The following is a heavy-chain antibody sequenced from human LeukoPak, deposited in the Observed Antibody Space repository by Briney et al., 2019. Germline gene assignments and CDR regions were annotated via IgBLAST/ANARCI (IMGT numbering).Heavy chain of an antibody. CDR3: ARAPRLGYCSGGSCYSVRDYYGMDV. D-gene: IGHD2-15*01. CDR2: IKQDGSEK. V-gene: IGHV3-7*04. J-gene: IGHJ6*02. CDR1: GFTFSSYW. Sequence: GGSLRLSCAASGFTFSSYWMSWVRQAPGKGLEWVANIKQDGSEKYHVDSVKGRFTISRDNAKNSLYLQMNSLRAEDTAVYYCARAPRLGYCSGGSCYSVRDYYGMDVWGQGTTVTVSS.